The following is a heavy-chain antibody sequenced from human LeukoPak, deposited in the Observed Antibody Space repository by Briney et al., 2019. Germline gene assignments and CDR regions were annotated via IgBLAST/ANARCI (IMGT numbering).Heavy chain of an antibody. CDR3: ARHRGYDILTGPFDY. D-gene: IGHD3-9*01. CDR1: GGSFSGYY. Sequence: SETLSLTCAVYGGSFSGYYWSWIRQPPGKGLEGIGEINHSGRSNYNPSLKSRVTISVDKSKNQLSLNLRSVPAADTAVYYCARHRGYDILTGPFDYWGQGTPVTVSS. V-gene: IGHV4-34*01. J-gene: IGHJ4*02. CDR2: INHSGRS.